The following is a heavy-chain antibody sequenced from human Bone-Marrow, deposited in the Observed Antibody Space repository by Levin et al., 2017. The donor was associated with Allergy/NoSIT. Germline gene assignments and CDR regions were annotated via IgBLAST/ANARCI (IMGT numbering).Heavy chain of an antibody. V-gene: IGHV1-2*02. D-gene: IGHD5-24*01. J-gene: IGHJ6*02. CDR2: INPNSGGT. CDR1: GYTFTGYY. CDR3: ARREMATIEIYYYYYGMDV. Sequence: GASVKVSCKASGYTFTGYYMHWVRQAPGQGLEWMGWINPNSGGTNYAQKFQGRVTMTRDTSISTAYMELSRLRSDDTAVYYCARREMATIEIYYYYYGMDVWGQGTTVTVSS.